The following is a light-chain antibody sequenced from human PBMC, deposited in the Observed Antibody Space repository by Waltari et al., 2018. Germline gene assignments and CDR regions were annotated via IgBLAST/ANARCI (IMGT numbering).Light chain of an antibody. Sequence: QSALTQPASVSGSPGQSITISCTGNSSDIGGYDYVSWDQPHPRKAPKLLIYEVTNRPSGVSTRFSGSKSGNTASLAISGLQPEDEADYYCSSYTRHNTPSSVFGTGTQVTVL. CDR3: SSYTRHNTPSSV. CDR2: EVT. J-gene: IGLJ1*01. CDR1: SSDIGGYDY. V-gene: IGLV2-14*01.